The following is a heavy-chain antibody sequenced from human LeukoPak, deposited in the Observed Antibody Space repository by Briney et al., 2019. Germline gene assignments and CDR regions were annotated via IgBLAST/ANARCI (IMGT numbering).Heavy chain of an antibody. CDR3: ARDRAVGDYYYYGMDV. CDR2: IYSGGST. J-gene: IGHJ6*02. Sequence: GGSLRLSCAASGFTFSSYAMSWVRQAPGKGLEWVSVIYSGGSTYYADSVKGRFTISRDNSKNTLYLQMNSLRAEDTAVYYCARDRAVGDYYYYGMDVWGQGTTVTVSS. D-gene: IGHD3-16*01. CDR1: GFTFSSYA. V-gene: IGHV3-53*01.